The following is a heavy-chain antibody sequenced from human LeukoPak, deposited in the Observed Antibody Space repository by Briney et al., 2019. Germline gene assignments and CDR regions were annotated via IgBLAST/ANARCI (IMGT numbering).Heavy chain of an antibody. CDR3: AKGNRWYHTSRAFDI. V-gene: IGHV3-30*18. J-gene: IGHJ3*02. CDR2: ISYDGSNK. D-gene: IGHD4-23*01. CDR1: GFTFSSHG. Sequence: GGSLRLSCAASGFTFSSHGMHWVRQAPGKGLEWVAVISYDGSNKYYADSVKGRFTISRDNSKNTLYLQMNSLRAEDTAVYYCAKGNRWYHTSRAFDIWGQGTMVTVSS.